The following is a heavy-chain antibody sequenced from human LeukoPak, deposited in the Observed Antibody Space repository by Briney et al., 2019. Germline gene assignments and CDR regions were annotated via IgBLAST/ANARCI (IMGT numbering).Heavy chain of an antibody. D-gene: IGHD6-19*01. CDR2: ISSNGGST. CDR1: GSTFSSSA. J-gene: IGHJ3*02. V-gene: IGHV3-64*04. CDR3: ASPSSGQSFDI. Sequence: PGGSLRLSCSVSGSTFSSSAMHWVRQAPGKGLKFVSAISSNGGSTYYADSVKGRFTISRDNSKNTLYLQMHSLRAEDTAVYYCASPSSGQSFDIWGQGTMVTVSS.